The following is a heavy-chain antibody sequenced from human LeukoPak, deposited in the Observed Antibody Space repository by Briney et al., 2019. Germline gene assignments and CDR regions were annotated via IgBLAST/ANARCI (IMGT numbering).Heavy chain of an antibody. V-gene: IGHV3-21*04. CDR2: ISSGSTYI. CDR1: GFTFSSYS. J-gene: IGHJ2*01. CDR3: ASVGITMISGGYFDL. D-gene: IGHD3-22*01. Sequence: GGSLRLSCAASGFTFSSYSMNWVRQAPGKGLEWVSSISSGSTYIFYADSVKDRFTISRDNARSSLYLQMNSLRAEDTAVYYCASVGITMISGGYFDLWGRGTLVTVSS.